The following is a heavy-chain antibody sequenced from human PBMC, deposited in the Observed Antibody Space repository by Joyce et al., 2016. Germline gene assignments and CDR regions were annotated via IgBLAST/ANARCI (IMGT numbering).Heavy chain of an antibody. Sequence: QVQLQESGPGLVKPSETLSLTCTVSGDSIGTYYWNWIRQPPGKGLAWIGYIFYTGSTNYNPSLKNRVTMSVDMSKNQFSLNLNSVTAADTAVYYCARVGSSWSFGYWGQGTLVTVSS. CDR2: IFYTGST. CDR3: ARVGSSWSFGY. J-gene: IGHJ4*02. V-gene: IGHV4-59*12. CDR1: GDSIGTYY. D-gene: IGHD6-13*01.